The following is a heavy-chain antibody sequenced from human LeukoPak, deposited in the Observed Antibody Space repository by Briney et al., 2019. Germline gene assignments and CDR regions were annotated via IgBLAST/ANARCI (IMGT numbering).Heavy chain of an antibody. CDR2: IKQDGSKK. D-gene: IGHD2-21*01. J-gene: IGHJ4*02. V-gene: IGHV3-7*01. Sequence: PGGSLRLSCAASGFTFSSHWMSWVRQAPGKGLEWVANIKQDGSKKYYVDSVKGRFTISRDNAKNSLYLQMNSLRAEDTTVYYCARDARFRTALAVSWGQGTLVTVSS. CDR3: ARDARFRTALAVS. CDR1: GFTFSSHW.